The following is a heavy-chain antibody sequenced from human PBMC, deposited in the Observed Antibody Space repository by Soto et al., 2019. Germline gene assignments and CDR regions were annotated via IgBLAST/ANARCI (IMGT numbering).Heavy chain of an antibody. J-gene: IGHJ6*02. D-gene: IGHD6-13*01. V-gene: IGHV1-69*06. CDR1: GGTFSSYA. CDR3: AIIGYSNDLDV. Sequence: QVQLVQSGAEVKRPGSSVKVSCKASGGTFSSYAFSWVRQAPGQGLEWMGGIIPVFNSPSLAQNLHGRVTVTADKSTSTAYMELSALRFEDTAVYYCAIIGYSNDLDVWGQGTTVIVSS. CDR2: IIPVFNSP.